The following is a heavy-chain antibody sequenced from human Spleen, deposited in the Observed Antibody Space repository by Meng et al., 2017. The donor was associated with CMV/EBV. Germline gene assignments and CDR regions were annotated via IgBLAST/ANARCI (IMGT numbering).Heavy chain of an antibody. D-gene: IGHD3-10*01. Sequence: SETLSLTCAVYGGSFSGYYWSWIRQPPGKGLEWIGEINHSGSTNYNPSLKSRVTISVDTSKNQFSLKLSSVTAADTAVYYCARRAHYYGSGSYYPPKFDYWGQGTLVTVSS. CDR1: GGSFSGYY. CDR3: ARRAHYYGSGSYYPPKFDY. CDR2: INHSGST. V-gene: IGHV4-34*01. J-gene: IGHJ4*02.